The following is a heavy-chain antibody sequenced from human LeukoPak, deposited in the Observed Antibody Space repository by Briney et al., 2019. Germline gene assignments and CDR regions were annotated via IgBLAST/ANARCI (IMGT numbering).Heavy chain of an antibody. CDR2: ISWNSGSI. CDR3: AKDTAAGYSYEGGFDY. V-gene: IGHV3-9*01. J-gene: IGHJ4*02. Sequence: GGSLRLSCAASGFTFDDYAIHWVRQAPGKGLEWVSGISWNSGSIAYADSVKGRFTISRDNAKTSLYLQMNGLRAEDTALYYCAKDTAAGYSYEGGFDYWGQGTLVTVSS. CDR1: GFTFDDYA. D-gene: IGHD5-18*01.